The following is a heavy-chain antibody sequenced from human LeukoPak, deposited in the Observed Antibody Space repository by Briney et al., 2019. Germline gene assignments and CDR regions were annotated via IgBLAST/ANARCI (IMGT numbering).Heavy chain of an antibody. CDR1: GGSISSGGYY. Sequence: SQTLSLTCTVPGGSISSGGYYWSWIRQHPGKGLEWIGYIYYSGSTYYNPSLKSRVTISVDTSKNQFSLKLSSVAAADTAVYYCARDPAVYGDYAAFDIWGQGTMVTVSS. D-gene: IGHD4-17*01. V-gene: IGHV4-31*03. J-gene: IGHJ3*02. CDR3: ARDPAVYGDYAAFDI. CDR2: IYYSGST.